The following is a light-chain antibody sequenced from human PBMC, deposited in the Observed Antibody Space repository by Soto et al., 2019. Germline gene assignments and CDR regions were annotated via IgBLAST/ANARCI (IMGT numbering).Light chain of an antibody. CDR3: QAWDSSTHYV. V-gene: IGLV3-1*01. CDR2: QDS. Sequence: SYELTQPPSVSVSPGQTASITCSGDKLGDKYACWYQQKPGQSPVLVIYQDSKRPSGIPERFSGSNSGNTATLTISGTQAMDEADYYCQAWDSSTHYVFGTATHVTVL. J-gene: IGLJ1*01. CDR1: KLGDKY.